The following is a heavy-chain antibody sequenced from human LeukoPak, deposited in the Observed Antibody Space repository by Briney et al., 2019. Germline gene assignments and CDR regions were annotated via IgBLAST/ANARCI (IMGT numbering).Heavy chain of an antibody. CDR1: GFTFSTYA. CDR3: AKDIGSTSLYNWFDP. CDR2: IACDGSNT. V-gene: IGHV3-33*03. D-gene: IGHD2-2*01. J-gene: IGHJ5*02. Sequence: GRSLRLSCTVSGFTFSTYAMHWVRQAPGKGLEWVAVIACDGSNTYYLDSVKGRFTISRDNSENTLYLQMNSLRAEDTAVYYCAKDIGSTSLYNWFDPWGQGTLVTVSS.